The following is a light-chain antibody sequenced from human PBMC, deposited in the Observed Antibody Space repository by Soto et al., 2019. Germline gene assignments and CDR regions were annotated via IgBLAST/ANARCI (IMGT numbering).Light chain of an antibody. CDR2: DVG. V-gene: IGLV2-14*03. J-gene: IGLJ2*01. CDR3: SSYTSSKTRI. Sequence: QSALTQPASVSGSLGQSITISCTGTSSDIGAYNYVSWYQQHPGKVPKLMVYDVGNRPSGVSHRFSGSKSGNTASLTISGLQTEDEADYYCSSYTSSKTRIFGGGTKVTVL. CDR1: SSDIGAYNY.